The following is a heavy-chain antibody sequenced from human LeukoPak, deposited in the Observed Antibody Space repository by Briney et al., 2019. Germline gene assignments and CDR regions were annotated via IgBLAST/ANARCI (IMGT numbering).Heavy chain of an antibody. CDR2: IWYDGSNK. CDR1: GFTFSSYG. J-gene: IGHJ4*02. Sequence: GRSLRLSCAASGFTFSSYGMHWVRQAPGKGLEWVAVIWYDGSNKYYADSVKGRFTISRDNSKNTLYLQMNSLRAEDTAVYYCARGEMATIQRYFDYWGQGTLVTVSS. D-gene: IGHD5-24*01. V-gene: IGHV3-33*01. CDR3: ARGEMATIQRYFDY.